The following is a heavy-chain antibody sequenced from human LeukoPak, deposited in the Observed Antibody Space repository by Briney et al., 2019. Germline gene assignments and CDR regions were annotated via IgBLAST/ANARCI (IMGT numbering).Heavy chain of an antibody. Sequence: PSETLSLTCSVSGYSISSAYYWTWIRQPPGKELEWIGYIYYSGSTNYNPSLKSRVTISVDTSKNQFSLKLSSVTAADTAVYYCARDSRILGRDWLAFDIWGQGTMVTVSS. CDR1: GYSISSAYY. D-gene: IGHD3/OR15-3a*01. J-gene: IGHJ3*02. CDR3: ARDSRILGRDWLAFDI. CDR2: IYYSGST. V-gene: IGHV4-61*01.